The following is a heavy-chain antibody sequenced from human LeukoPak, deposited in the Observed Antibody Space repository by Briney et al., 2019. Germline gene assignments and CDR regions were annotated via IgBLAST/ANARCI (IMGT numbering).Heavy chain of an antibody. CDR1: GNSISSGDNY. D-gene: IGHD3-22*01. CDR2: IYTSGGT. J-gene: IGHJ4*02. CDR3: ARASYSYDINGWVPFDY. V-gene: IGHV4-61*02. Sequence: SETLSLTCTVSGNSISSGDNYWSWIRQPAGEGLEWIGRIYTSGGTNYNPSLKSRVTISGDTSKNQFSLRLSSVTAADTAVYYCARASYSYDINGWVPFDYWGQGTLVTVSS.